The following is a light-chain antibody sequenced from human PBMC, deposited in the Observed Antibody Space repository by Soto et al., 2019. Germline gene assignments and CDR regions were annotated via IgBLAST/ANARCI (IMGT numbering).Light chain of an antibody. CDR1: QSVTSY. J-gene: IGKJ5*01. CDR2: DAS. Sequence: EIVMTQSPATLSVYKGERATLSCRASQSVTSYLAWYQQRPGQAPRLLINDASRRATGIPDRFSGSGSGADFTLTISCLEPEDFAVYYCQQRSIWPITFCQVTRLEIK. V-gene: IGKV3-11*01. CDR3: QQRSIWPIT.